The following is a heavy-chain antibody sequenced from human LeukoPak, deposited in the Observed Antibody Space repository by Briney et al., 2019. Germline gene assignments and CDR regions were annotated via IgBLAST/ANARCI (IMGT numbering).Heavy chain of an antibody. V-gene: IGHV1-2*02. CDR3: ARVSRFGELNHYDY. CDR1: GYTFTGYY. CDR2: INPNSGGT. D-gene: IGHD3-10*01. Sequence: ASVKVSCKASGYTFTGYYMHWVRQAPGQGLEWMGWINPNSGGTNYAQKFQGRVTMTRDTSISTAYMELSRLRSDDTAVYYCARVSRFGELNHYDYWGQGTLVTVSS. J-gene: IGHJ4*02.